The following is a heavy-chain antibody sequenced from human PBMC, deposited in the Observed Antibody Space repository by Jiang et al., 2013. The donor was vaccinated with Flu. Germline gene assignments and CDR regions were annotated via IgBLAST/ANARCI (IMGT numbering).Heavy chain of an antibody. J-gene: IGHJ4*02. V-gene: IGHV4-39*01. Sequence: GPGLVKSSETLSLTCSVSGGSISGSNYYFWSWIRQSPTKGLEWIGSIYYGGSTYYNPSLKSRVSISVDTSRNHFSLRLDSVTAADTAVYYCARHWGMTSVIRIDSWGQGTLVTVSS. CDR1: GGSISGSNYY. D-gene: IGHD3-16*01. CDR2: IYYGGST. CDR3: ARHWGMTSVIRIDS.